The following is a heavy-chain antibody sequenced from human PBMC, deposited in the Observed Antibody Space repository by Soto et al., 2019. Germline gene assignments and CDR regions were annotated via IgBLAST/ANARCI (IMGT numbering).Heavy chain of an antibody. J-gene: IGHJ4*02. CDR2: IFSNDDT. D-gene: IGHD3-10*01. V-gene: IGHV2-26*04. CDR3: AWTPQGRDLPDY. CDR1: GFSLSNFRMG. Sequence: SGPPLVNPTETLTLTCSVSGFSLSNFRMGVSWIRQTPGKALEWLAHIFSNDDTSFNTSLQTRLTISKDASKSQVVLTMTNVDPVDTGTYYCAWTPQGRDLPDYWGQGTLVTVSS.